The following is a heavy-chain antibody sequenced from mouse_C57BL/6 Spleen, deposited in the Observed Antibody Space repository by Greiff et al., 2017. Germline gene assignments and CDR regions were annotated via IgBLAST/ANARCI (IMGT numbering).Heavy chain of an antibody. CDR1: GYSITSGYY. D-gene: IGHD4-1*01. V-gene: IGHV3-6*01. CDR3: ARTGTFFYAMDY. Sequence: EVQRVESGPGLVKPSQSLSLTCSVTGYSITSGYYWNWIRQFPGNKLEWMGYISYDGSNNYNPSLKNRISITRDTSKNQFFLKLNSVTTEDTATYYCARTGTFFYAMDYWGQGTSVTVSS. CDR2: ISYDGSN. J-gene: IGHJ4*01.